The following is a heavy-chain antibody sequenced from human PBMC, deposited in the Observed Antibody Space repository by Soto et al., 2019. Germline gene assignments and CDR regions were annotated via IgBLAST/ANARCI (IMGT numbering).Heavy chain of an antibody. Sequence: PGGSLRLSCAASAFTFSNYWMSWVRQAPGKGLEWVANIKQGGSEKYYVDSVKGRFTISRDNAKNSLYLQMNSPRAEDTAVYYCARSGYCSGPNCYAGFDYWGQGALVTVSS. J-gene: IGHJ4*02. CDR3: ARSGYCSGPNCYAGFDY. CDR2: IKQGGSEK. CDR1: AFTFSNYW. V-gene: IGHV3-7*05. D-gene: IGHD2-2*01.